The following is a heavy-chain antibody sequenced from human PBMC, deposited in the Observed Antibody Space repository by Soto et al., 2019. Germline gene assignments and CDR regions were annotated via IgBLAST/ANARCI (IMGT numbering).Heavy chain of an antibody. CDR3: AKALPGYCSSTSCYYAPFDY. J-gene: IGHJ4*02. V-gene: IGHV3-23*01. CDR2: ISGSGGST. Sequence: GGSLRLSCAASGFTFSSYAMSWVRQAPGKGLEWVSAISGSGGSTYYADSVKGRFTISRDNSKNTLYLQMNSLRAEDTAVYYCAKALPGYCSSTSCYYAPFDYWGQGTLVTVSS. CDR1: GFTFSSYA. D-gene: IGHD2-2*01.